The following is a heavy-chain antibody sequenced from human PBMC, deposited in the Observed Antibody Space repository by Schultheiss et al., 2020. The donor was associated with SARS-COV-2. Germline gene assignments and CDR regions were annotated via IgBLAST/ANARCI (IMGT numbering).Heavy chain of an antibody. J-gene: IGHJ5*02. Sequence: SVKVSCKASGGTFSSYAMNWVRQAPGQGLEWMGGIIPIFGTANYAQKFQGRVTITADKSTSTAYMELSSLRSEDTAVYYCARGNDVVLERSWAWFDPWGQGTLVTVSS. V-gene: IGHV1-69*06. CDR2: IIPIFGTA. CDR1: GGTFSSYA. CDR3: ARGNDVVLERSWAWFDP. D-gene: IGHD1-1*01.